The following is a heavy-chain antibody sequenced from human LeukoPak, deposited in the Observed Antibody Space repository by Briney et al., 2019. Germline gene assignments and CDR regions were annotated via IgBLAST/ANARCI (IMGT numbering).Heavy chain of an antibody. Sequence: GGSLRLSCAASGFTFSTYWMSWVRQAPGKGLEWVANMKQDGSEKYYVDSAKGRFTISRDNAKNSLYLQMNSLRAEDTAVYYCARDRDCSGGSCYLHAFDIWGQGTMVTVSS. V-gene: IGHV3-7*01. CDR1: GFTFSTYW. J-gene: IGHJ3*02. D-gene: IGHD2-15*01. CDR2: MKQDGSEK. CDR3: ARDRDCSGGSCYLHAFDI.